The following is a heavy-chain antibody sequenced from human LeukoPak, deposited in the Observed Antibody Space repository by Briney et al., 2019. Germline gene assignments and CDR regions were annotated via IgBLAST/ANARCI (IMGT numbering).Heavy chain of an antibody. V-gene: IGHV3-30*01. CDR2: ISYDGSNK. CDR1: GFTFSSYA. CDR3: ARSGTDIVVVSAAIVYYYYYMDV. J-gene: IGHJ6*03. D-gene: IGHD2-2*02. Sequence: GRSLRLSCAASGFTFSSYAMHWVRQAPGKGLEWVAVISYDGSNKYYADSVKGRFTISRDNSKNTLYLQMNSLRAEDTAVYYCARSGTDIVVVSAAIVYYYYYMDVWGKGTTVTVFS.